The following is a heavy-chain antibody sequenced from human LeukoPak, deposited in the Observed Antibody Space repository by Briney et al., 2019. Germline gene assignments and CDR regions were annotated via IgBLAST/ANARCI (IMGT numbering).Heavy chain of an antibody. Sequence: SGPTLVNPTQTLTLTCTFSGFSLSTSGVGVGWIRQPPGKALEWLAVIYWDDDKVYRPSLKSRLTITKDTSKNQVVLTMTNMDPVDTATYYCAHRRGRGGQYCSGGSCHGLDYWGQGTLVTVSS. CDR3: AHRRGRGGQYCSGGSCHGLDY. J-gene: IGHJ4*02. CDR2: IYWDDDK. CDR1: GFSLSTSGVG. V-gene: IGHV2-5*02. D-gene: IGHD2-15*01.